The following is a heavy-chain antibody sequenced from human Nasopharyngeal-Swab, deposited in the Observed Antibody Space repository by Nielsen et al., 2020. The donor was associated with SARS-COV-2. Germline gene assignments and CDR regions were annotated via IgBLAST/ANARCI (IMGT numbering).Heavy chain of an antibody. V-gene: IGHV3-30*18. Sequence: GESLKISCAASGFTFSSYGMHWVRQAPGKGLEWVAVISYDGSNKYYADSVKGRFTISRDNSKNTLYLQMNSLRAEDTAVYYSAKGWGGIYYFDYWGQGTLVTVSS. CDR2: ISYDGSNK. J-gene: IGHJ4*02. D-gene: IGHD7-27*01. CDR1: GFTFSSYG. CDR3: AKGWGGIYYFDY.